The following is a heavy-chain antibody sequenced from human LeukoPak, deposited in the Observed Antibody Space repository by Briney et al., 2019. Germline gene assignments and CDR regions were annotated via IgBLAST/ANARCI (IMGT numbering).Heavy chain of an antibody. J-gene: IGHJ4*02. D-gene: IGHD3-10*01. Sequence: GASVKVSCKASGYTSTGYYTHWVRQAPGQGLEWMGWINPNSGGTNYAQKFQGRGTMTRDTSISTAYMELSRLRSDDTAAYYCARAIITMVRGVRYYFDYWGQGTLVTVSS. CDR1: GYTSTGYY. CDR2: INPNSGGT. V-gene: IGHV1-2*02. CDR3: ARAIITMVRGVRYYFDY.